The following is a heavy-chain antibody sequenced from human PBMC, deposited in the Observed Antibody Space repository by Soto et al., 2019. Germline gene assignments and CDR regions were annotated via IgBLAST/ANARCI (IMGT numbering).Heavy chain of an antibody. J-gene: IGHJ6*02. V-gene: IGHV5-10-1*01. CDR2: IDPSDSYT. CDR3: ARLEVYYHMDV. CDR1: GYSFTSSW. Sequence: GSLKVSCKGSGYSFTSSWISWVRQMPGKGLEWMGRIDPSDSYTNYSPSFQGHVTISADRSISTAYLQWSGLKASDTAMYYCARLEVYYHMDVWGQGTTVTVSS.